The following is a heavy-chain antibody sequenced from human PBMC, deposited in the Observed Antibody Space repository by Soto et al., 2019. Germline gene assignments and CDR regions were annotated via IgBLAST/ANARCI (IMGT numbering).Heavy chain of an antibody. CDR2: MNPNSGNT. Sequence: ASVKVSCKASGYTFTSYDINWVRQATGQGLEGMGRMNPNSGNTGYAQKFQGRVTITRNTSISTAYMELSSLRSEDTAVYYCARGLAGKTGVSMDVWGKGTTVTVSS. D-gene: IGHD3-10*01. CDR1: GYTFTSYD. CDR3: ARGLAGKTGVSMDV. V-gene: IGHV1-8*01. J-gene: IGHJ6*04.